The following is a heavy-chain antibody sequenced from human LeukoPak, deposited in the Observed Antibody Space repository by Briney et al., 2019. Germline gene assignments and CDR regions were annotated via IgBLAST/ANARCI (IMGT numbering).Heavy chain of an antibody. Sequence: PGGSLRLSCAASGFTFSSYAMYWVRQAPGKGLVWVSRIDTDGSRTDYADSVKGRFTISRDNAKNTLFLQMNSLRVEDTAVYYCVRAVRGIFDYWARGPVVTVSP. CDR2: IDTDGSRT. V-gene: IGHV3-74*01. CDR1: GFTFSSYA. D-gene: IGHD3-16*01. J-gene: IGHJ4*02. CDR3: VRAVRGIFDY.